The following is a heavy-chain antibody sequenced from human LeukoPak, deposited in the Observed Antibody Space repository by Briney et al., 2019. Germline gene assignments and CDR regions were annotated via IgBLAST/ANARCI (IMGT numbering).Heavy chain of an antibody. Sequence: SETLSLTCAVYGCSFNDYYWNWVRQPPGKGLEWIGEINARGDTNYNPSLKSRVTISVDSSKNQFSLTLTSMIAADTAIYYCARGQVPAARGYNWFDPWGQGTLVTVSS. V-gene: IGHV4-34*01. CDR3: ARGQVPAARGYNWFDP. J-gene: IGHJ5*02. CDR1: GCSFNDYY. CDR2: INARGDT. D-gene: IGHD2-2*01.